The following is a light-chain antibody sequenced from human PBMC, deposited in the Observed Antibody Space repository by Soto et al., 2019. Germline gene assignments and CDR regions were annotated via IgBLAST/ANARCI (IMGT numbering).Light chain of an antibody. V-gene: IGKV3-15*01. J-gene: IGKJ1*01. Sequence: EILMTQSPATLSVSPGERATLSCRASQSVDGNLAWYQQKPGQAPRPLIYGASTRATGISARFSGSGSGTEFTLTISSLQSEDFGVYYCQQYNNWWTFGQGTKV. CDR2: GAS. CDR1: QSVDGN. CDR3: QQYNNWWT.